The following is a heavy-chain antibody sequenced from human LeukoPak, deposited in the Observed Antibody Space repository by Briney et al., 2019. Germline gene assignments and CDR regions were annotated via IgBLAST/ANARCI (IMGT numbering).Heavy chain of an antibody. J-gene: IGHJ4*02. D-gene: IGHD3-3*01. CDR2: IYSGGST. Sequence: VGSLRLSCAASGFTVTTNYMSWVRQAPGKGLEWVSVIYSGGSTYYADSMKGRFTISRHNSKNTLYLQMDSLRDEDTAVYYCARGDFWSGYYTGLYWGQGTLVTVSS. CDR3: ARGDFWSGYYTGLY. CDR1: GFTVTTNY. V-gene: IGHV3-53*04.